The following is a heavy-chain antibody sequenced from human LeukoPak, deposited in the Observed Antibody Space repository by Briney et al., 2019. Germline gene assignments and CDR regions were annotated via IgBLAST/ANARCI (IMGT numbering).Heavy chain of an antibody. V-gene: IGHV3-30-3*01. CDR2: ISYDGSNE. Sequence: PGGSLRLSCAATGFTFSSYAMHWVRQAPGKGLEWVAVISYDGSNEYYADSVKGRFTISRDNSKNTLYLQMNSLRAEDTAVYYCAREVDAFDIWGQGTMVTVSS. CDR3: AREVDAFDI. CDR1: GFTFSSYA. J-gene: IGHJ3*02.